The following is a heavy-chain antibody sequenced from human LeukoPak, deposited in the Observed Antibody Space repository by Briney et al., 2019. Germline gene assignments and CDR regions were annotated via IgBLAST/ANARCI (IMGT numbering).Heavy chain of an antibody. CDR1: GGSISSGGYY. CDR2: IYYSGST. D-gene: IGHD1-14*01. J-gene: IGHJ3*02. CDR3: AIRKLRRAFDI. Sequence: SETLSLTCTVSGGSISSGGYYWSWIRQHPGKGLEWIGYIYYSGSTYYNPSLKSRVSISIDTSKNQFSLSLTSVTAADTAVYYCAIRKLRRAFDIWGQGTMVTVSS. V-gene: IGHV4-31*03.